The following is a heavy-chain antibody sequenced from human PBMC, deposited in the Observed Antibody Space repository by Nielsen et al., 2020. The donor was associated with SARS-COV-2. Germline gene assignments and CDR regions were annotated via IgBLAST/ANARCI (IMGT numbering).Heavy chain of an antibody. CDR2: MNPNSGNT. J-gene: IGHJ3*02. V-gene: IGHV1-8*01. Sequence: ASVKVSCKASGYTFTSYDINWVRQATGQGLEWMGWMNPNSGNTGYAQKFQGRVTMTRNTSISTAYMELSSLRSEDTAVYYCARRGAAAGNDAFDIWGQGTMVTVSS. CDR3: ARRGAAAGNDAFDI. CDR1: GYTFTSYD. D-gene: IGHD6-13*01.